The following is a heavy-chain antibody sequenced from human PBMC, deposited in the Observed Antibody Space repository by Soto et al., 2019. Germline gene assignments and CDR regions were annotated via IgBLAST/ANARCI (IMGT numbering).Heavy chain of an antibody. V-gene: IGHV3-30*04. CDR1: GVTFSFYA. CDR3: ARQAKIGDRSQFYFDS. J-gene: IGHJ4*02. CDR2: ISYNGRNK. Sequence: PGGSLRLSCAPSGVTFSFYAMHWVRQAPGKGLEWVAVISYNGRNKHYVDSVKGRFTISRDNSQDTLYLQMDSLRPDDTAVYYCARQAKIGDRSQFYFDSWGQGTLVTSPQ. D-gene: IGHD3-16*01.